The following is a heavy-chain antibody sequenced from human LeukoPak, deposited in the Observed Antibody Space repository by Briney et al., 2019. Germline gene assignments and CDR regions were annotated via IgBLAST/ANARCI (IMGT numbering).Heavy chain of an antibody. CDR1: GGSISNGGYY. CDR3: AREGGYCSGGSCYFGRFDP. Sequence: SETLSLTCTVSGGSISNGGYYWSWIRQHPGKGLEWIGYIYYSGSTYYNPSLKSRVTISVDTSKNQFSLKLSSVTAADTAVYYCAREGGYCSGGSCYFGRFDPWGQGTLVTVSS. CDR2: IYYSGST. D-gene: IGHD2-15*01. J-gene: IGHJ5*02. V-gene: IGHV4-31*03.